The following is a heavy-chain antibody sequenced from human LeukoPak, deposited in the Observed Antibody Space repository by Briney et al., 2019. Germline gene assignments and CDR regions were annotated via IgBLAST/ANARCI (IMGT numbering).Heavy chain of an antibody. CDR1: GFTFSSYA. D-gene: IGHD2-15*01. CDR3: AGRYCSGGSCYPDD. V-gene: IGHV3-23*01. J-gene: IGHJ4*02. CDR2: ISGSGGST. Sequence: PGGSLRLSCAASGFTFSSYAMSWVRQAPGKGLEWVSAISGSGGSTYYADSVKGRFTISRDNSKNTLYLQMNSLRAEDTAVYYCAGRYCSGGSCYPDDWGQGTLVTVSS.